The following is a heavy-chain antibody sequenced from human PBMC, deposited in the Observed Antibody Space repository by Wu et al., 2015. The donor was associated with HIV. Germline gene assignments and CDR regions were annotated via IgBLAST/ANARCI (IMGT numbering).Heavy chain of an antibody. CDR1: GATFSNYA. V-gene: IGHV1-69*11. D-gene: IGHD5-18*01. Sequence: QVHLLQSGAEVKKSGSSVRVSCKASGATFSNYALSWVRQAPGQGLEWMGRLIPMHGAADYAQKFQGRVTITADVSTNTAYMVVNSLTSDDTAVYYCAGGGGRTAMDPFDFWGQGTLVTVSS. J-gene: IGHJ4*02. CDR3: AGGGGRTAMDPFDF. CDR2: LIPMHGAA.